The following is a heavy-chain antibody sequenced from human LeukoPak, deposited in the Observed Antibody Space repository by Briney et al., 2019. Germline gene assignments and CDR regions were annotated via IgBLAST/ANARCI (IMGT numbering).Heavy chain of an antibody. V-gene: IGHV3-21*01. J-gene: IGHJ4*02. CDR3: ARGGIRFLEWLLSLC. CDR2: ISSSSSCI. D-gene: IGHD3-3*01. CDR1: GFTFSSYS. Sequence: GGSLRLSCAASGFTFSSYSMNWVRQAPGKGLEWVSSISSSSSCIYYADSVKGRFTISRDNAKNSLYLQMNSLRAEDTAVYYCARGGIRFLEWLLSLCWGQGTLVTVSS.